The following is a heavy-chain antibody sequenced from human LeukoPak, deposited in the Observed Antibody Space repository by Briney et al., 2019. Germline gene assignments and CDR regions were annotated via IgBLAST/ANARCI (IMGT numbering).Heavy chain of an antibody. CDR2: IYYSGST. D-gene: IGHD1-20*01. Sequence: SETLSLTCTVSGGAISSYYWSWIRQPPGKGLEWIGYIYYSGSTNYNPSLKSRVTISVDTSKNQFSLKLSSVTAADTAVYYCAGDLTGTTGYWGQGTLVTVSS. J-gene: IGHJ4*02. CDR1: GGAISSYY. V-gene: IGHV4-59*01. CDR3: AGDLTGTTGY.